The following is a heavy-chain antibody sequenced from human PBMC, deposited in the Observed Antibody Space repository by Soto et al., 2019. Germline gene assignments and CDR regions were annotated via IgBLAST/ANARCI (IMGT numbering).Heavy chain of an antibody. CDR1: GYTFTGYY. V-gene: IGHV1-2*02. J-gene: IGHJ5*02. D-gene: IGHD2-8*01. Sequence: ASVKVSCKASGYTFTGYYMHWVRQAPGQGLEWMGWINPNSGGTNYAQKFQGRVTMTRDTSISTAYMELSRLRSDDTAVYYCARVSDCTNGVCYLKVQDWFDPWGQGTLVTGSS. CDR3: ARVSDCTNGVCYLKVQDWFDP. CDR2: INPNSGGT.